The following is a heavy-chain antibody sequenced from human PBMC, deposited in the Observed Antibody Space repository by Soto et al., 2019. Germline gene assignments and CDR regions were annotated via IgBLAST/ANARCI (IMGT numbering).Heavy chain of an antibody. Sequence: GGSLRLSCAASEFTISSYIMNWVRKAPGKELERVSSISSSSSYIYYADSVKGRFTISRDNAKNSLYLQMHSLRAEATAEYNYARGLSLGVSDFWGQGTMVTVSS. CDR1: EFTISSYI. V-gene: IGHV3-21*01. CDR2: ISSSSSYI. J-gene: IGHJ3*01. CDR3: ARGLSLGVSDF. D-gene: IGHD2-21*01.